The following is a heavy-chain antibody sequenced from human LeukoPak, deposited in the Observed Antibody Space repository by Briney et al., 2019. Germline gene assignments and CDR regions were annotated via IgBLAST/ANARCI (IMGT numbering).Heavy chain of an antibody. CDR1: GGSISSSSYY. CDR3: ARRYCSGGSCYSERGAFDI. Sequence: SETLSLTCTVSGGSISSSSYYWGWIRQPPGKGLEWIGSIYYSGSTYYNPCLKSRVTISVDTSKNQFSLKLSSVTAADTAVYYCARRYCSGGSCYSERGAFDIWGQGTMVTVSS. D-gene: IGHD2-15*01. J-gene: IGHJ3*02. V-gene: IGHV4-39*07. CDR2: IYYSGST.